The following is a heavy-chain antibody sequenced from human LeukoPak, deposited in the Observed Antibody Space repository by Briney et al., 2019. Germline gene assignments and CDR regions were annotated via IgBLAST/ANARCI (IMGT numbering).Heavy chain of an antibody. V-gene: IGHV3-33*06. J-gene: IGHJ4*02. Sequence: GGSLRLSCAASGFTFSSYGMHWVRQAPGKGLEWVAVIWYDGSNKYYADSVKGRFTISRDNSKDTLYLQMNSLRAEDTAVYYCAKDSAITMAHYFDYWGQGTLVTVSS. CDR2: IWYDGSNK. D-gene: IGHD3-10*01. CDR3: AKDSAITMAHYFDY. CDR1: GFTFSSYG.